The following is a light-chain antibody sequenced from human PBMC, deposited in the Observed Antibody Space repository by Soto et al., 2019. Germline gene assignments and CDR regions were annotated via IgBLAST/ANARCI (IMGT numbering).Light chain of an antibody. Sequence: AIRMTQSPSSFSASTGDRVTITCRASQGISSYLAWYQQKPVKAPKLLIYGASTLQSGVPSRFSGSRSGTDYTLTIGSLQPEDFATYYCQQLNGSPWTFGQGTKVDIK. CDR2: GAS. J-gene: IGKJ1*01. CDR3: QQLNGSPWT. CDR1: QGISSY. V-gene: IGKV1-8*01.